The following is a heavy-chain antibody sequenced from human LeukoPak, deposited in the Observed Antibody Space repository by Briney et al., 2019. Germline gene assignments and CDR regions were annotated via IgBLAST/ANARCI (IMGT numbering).Heavy chain of an antibody. Sequence: GESLKISCKGSGYSFTSYWIGWVRQMPGKGLEWMGIIYPGDSDTRYSPSFQGQVTISADKSISTAYLQWSSLKASDIAMYYCARYRGGYSSGWYGYHFDYWGQGTLVTVSS. V-gene: IGHV5-51*01. CDR2: IYPGDSDT. J-gene: IGHJ4*02. CDR3: ARYRGGYSSGWYGYHFDY. CDR1: GYSFTSYW. D-gene: IGHD6-19*01.